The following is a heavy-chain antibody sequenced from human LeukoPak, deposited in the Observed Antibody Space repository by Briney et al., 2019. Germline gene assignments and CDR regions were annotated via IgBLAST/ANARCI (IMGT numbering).Heavy chain of an antibody. Sequence: PGESLRLSCVASGIAFASHAMSWVRQAPGKGLEWVSGISGSGDNTYYADSVKGRFTISRDNSKNTLYLQMNSLRAEDTAVYYCAKGIALTYGAVAGPIDYWGQGTLVTVSS. CDR2: ISGSGDNT. J-gene: IGHJ4*02. CDR1: GIAFASHA. D-gene: IGHD6-19*01. V-gene: IGHV3-23*01. CDR3: AKGIALTYGAVAGPIDY.